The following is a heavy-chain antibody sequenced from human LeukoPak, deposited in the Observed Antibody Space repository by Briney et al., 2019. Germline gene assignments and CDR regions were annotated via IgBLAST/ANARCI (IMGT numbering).Heavy chain of an antibody. D-gene: IGHD2-15*01. V-gene: IGHV4-34*01. CDR2: VNHAANT. CDR3: ARGSSFDGYCAAGACYSGYDDT. Sequence: PSETLSLTCAVYGESLSAYYWNWLRQPPGNPLEYIGEVNHAANTHYRPSLKTRVTLSVDTSKNQFSLTLTSVSAADTAVDFCARGSSFDGYCAAGACYSGYDDTWGQGTPVTVSS. J-gene: IGHJ5*02. CDR1: GESLSAYY.